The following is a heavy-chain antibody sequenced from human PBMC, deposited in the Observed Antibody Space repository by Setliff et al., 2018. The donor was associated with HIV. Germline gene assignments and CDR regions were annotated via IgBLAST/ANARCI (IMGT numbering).Heavy chain of an antibody. CDR3: ARDLANSPLDS. Sequence: PGGSLRLSCAASGFTFSDYYMGWIRQAPGKGLAWVSYISGRGDYTIYTDSVKGRFTISRDNAKNSLYLQMNSLRAEDTAVYFCARDLANSPLDSWGQGTLVTVSS. CDR1: GFTFSDYY. D-gene: IGHD2-15*01. CDR2: ISGRGDYT. J-gene: IGHJ4*02. V-gene: IGHV3-11*06.